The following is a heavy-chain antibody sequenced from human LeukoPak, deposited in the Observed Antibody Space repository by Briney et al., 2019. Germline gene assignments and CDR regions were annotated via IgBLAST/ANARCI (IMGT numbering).Heavy chain of an antibody. Sequence: SVKVSCKASGGTFSSYSISWVRQAPGQGLEWMGGIIPIFDTADYAQKFQGRVTMTRDTSTSTVYMELSSLRSEDTAVYYCARVGVRHTGDDYWGQGTLVTVSS. CDR1: GGTFSSYS. V-gene: IGHV1-69*05. CDR3: ARVGVRHTGDDY. CDR2: IIPIFDTA. J-gene: IGHJ4*02. D-gene: IGHD3-3*01.